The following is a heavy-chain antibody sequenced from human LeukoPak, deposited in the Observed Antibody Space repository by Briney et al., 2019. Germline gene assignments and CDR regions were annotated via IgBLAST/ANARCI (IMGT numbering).Heavy chain of an antibody. CDR1: GGSISSYY. CDR3: ARHGSHSSSWYNGDYYGMDV. J-gene: IGHJ6*02. D-gene: IGHD6-13*01. Sequence: SETLSLTCTVSGGSISSYYWSWLRQPPGKGLEWIGYIYYSGSTNYNPSLKSRVTISVDTSKNQFSLKLSSVTAADTAVYYCARHGSHSSSWYNGDYYGMDVWGQGTTVTVSS. V-gene: IGHV4-59*08. CDR2: IYYSGST.